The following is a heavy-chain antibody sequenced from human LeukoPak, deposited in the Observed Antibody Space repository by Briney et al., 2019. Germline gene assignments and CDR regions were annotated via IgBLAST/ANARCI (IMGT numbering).Heavy chain of an antibody. CDR3: ATAVPIVVVPAATWFDP. CDR2: IYYSGST. D-gene: IGHD2-2*01. Sequence: SETLSLTCTVSGGSISSYYWGWIRQPPGKGLEWIGSIYYSGSTYYNPSLKSRVTISVDTSKNQFSLKLSSVTAADTAVYYCATAVPIVVVPAATWFDPWGQGTLVTVSS. V-gene: IGHV4-39*01. CDR1: GGSISSYY. J-gene: IGHJ5*02.